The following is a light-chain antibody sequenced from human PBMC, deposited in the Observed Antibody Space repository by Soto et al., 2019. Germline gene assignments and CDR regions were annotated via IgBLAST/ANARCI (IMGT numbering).Light chain of an antibody. J-gene: IGLJ1*01. CDR1: SSNIGAGYD. V-gene: IGLV1-40*01. CDR2: GNN. CDR3: QSSDSSLSRV. Sequence: QSVLTQPPSVSGAPGQRVTISCTGSSSNIGAGYDIHWYQQLPGTAPKLLIYGNNNRPSGVPDRFSGSKSGTSASLAITGLQADDEADYYCQSSDSSLSRVFGTGTKLTV.